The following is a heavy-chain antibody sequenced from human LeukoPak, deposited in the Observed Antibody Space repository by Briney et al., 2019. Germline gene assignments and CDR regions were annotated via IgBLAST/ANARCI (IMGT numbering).Heavy chain of an antibody. V-gene: IGHV1-18*01. Sequence: ASVKVSCKASGYTFTSYGISWVRQAPGQGLEWMGWISGYNGNTNYAQRLQGRVTMTTDTSMSTAYMELRSLSSDDTAVYYCARDRPYYYDSSAYYPDFWGQGTLVTVSS. CDR3: ARDRPYYYDSSAYYPDF. D-gene: IGHD3-22*01. CDR1: GYTFTSYG. J-gene: IGHJ4*02. CDR2: ISGYNGNT.